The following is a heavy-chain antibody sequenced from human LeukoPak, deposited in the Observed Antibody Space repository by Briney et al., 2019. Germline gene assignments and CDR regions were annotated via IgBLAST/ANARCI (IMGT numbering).Heavy chain of an antibody. Sequence: KPGGSLRLSCAASGFTFSSYAMSWVRQAPGKGLEWVSSISSSSTQIHYADSVKGRFTISRDNAKNSMYLQMNSLRAEDTADYYCVCVAATLRYYYNYMAVWGKGTTVIVS. CDR1: GFTFSSYA. V-gene: IGHV3-21*01. CDR3: VCVAATLRYYYNYMAV. J-gene: IGHJ6*03. D-gene: IGHD6-13*01. CDR2: ISSSSTQI.